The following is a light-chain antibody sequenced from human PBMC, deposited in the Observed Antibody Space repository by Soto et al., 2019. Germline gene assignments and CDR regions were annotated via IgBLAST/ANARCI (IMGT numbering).Light chain of an antibody. CDR3: HQYSSAPYT. V-gene: IGKV3-20*01. Sequence: EIVLTQSPGTLSLSPGETATLSCRASQTMCNIFLFWYQQKPGQAPRLLIYGASSRATGIPDRFSGSGSGTDFTLTINRLEPEDFAVYYCHQYSSAPYTFGQGTNLEIK. CDR2: GAS. CDR1: QTMCNIF. J-gene: IGKJ2*01.